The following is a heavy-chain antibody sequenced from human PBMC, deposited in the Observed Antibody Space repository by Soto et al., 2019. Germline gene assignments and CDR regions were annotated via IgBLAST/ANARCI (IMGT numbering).Heavy chain of an antibody. Sequence: QVQLVQSGAEVKKPGSSVKVSCKASGGTFSSYTISWVRQAPGQGLEWMGRIIPILGIANYAQKFQGRVTITADKSTSTAYMELSSLRSEETAVYYCARDGGGDNAEYFQHWGQGTLVTVSS. CDR2: IIPILGIA. CDR3: ARDGGGDNAEYFQH. J-gene: IGHJ1*01. CDR1: GGTFSSYT. D-gene: IGHD4-17*01. V-gene: IGHV1-69*08.